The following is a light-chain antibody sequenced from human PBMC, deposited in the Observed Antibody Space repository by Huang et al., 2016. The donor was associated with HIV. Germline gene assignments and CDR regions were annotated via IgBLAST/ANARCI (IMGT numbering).Light chain of an antibody. V-gene: IGKV3-20*01. CDR2: GAS. J-gene: IGKJ2*02. CDR1: QSVTSSY. Sequence: EIVLTQSPGTLSLSPGERATLSCRASQSVTSSYLAWDQQKPGQAPRLLIYGASTRDTGIPDRFSGSGSGTDFTLTISRLEPEDFAVCYCQQYGSSPWTFGQGTKLEVK. CDR3: QQYGSSPWT.